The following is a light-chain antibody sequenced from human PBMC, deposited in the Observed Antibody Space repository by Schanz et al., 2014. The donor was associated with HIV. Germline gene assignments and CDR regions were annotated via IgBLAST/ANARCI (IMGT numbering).Light chain of an antibody. CDR1: QGISSW. CDR2: AAS. Sequence: DIQMTQSPSSVSASVGDSVTITCRASQGISSWLAWYQQKPGRAPKLLISAASSLQSGVPPRFSGSGSGTEFTLTISSLQPDDLATYYCEQHKNRSPFTFGQGTRLEIK. J-gene: IGKJ2*01. CDR3: EQHKNRSPFT. V-gene: IGKV1-12*01.